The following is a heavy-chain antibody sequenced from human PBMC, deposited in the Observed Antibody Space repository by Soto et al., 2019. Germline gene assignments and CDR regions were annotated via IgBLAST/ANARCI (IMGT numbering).Heavy chain of an antibody. J-gene: IGHJ4*02. D-gene: IGHD5-18*01. CDR1: GGSVSSVSYY. V-gene: IGHV4-61*01. CDR2: IYYSGST. Sequence: DNLSLTCTVSGGSVSSVSYYWSWIRQPPGKGLEWIGYIYYSGSTNYNPSLKSRVTISVDTSKNQFSLKLSSVTAADTAVYYCAREWGDGTAMFXWGQGTLVTVSX. CDR3: AREWGDGTAMFX.